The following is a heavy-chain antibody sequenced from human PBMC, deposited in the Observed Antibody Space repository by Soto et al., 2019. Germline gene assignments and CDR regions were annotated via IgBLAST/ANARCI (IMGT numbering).Heavy chain of an antibody. V-gene: IGHV1-8*01. CDR1: GYPFTSYD. Sequence: QVQLVQSGAEVKKPGASVKVSCKASGYPFTSYDTNWVRQATGQGLEWMGLMNPNSGNTGYSQKFQGRVTITRNTSISTAYMELSSLISEDTAVYYGAREVSGWYRPWGQCTLFTVSS. D-gene: IGHD6-19*01. CDR3: AREVSGWYRP. J-gene: IGHJ5*02. CDR2: MNPNSGNT.